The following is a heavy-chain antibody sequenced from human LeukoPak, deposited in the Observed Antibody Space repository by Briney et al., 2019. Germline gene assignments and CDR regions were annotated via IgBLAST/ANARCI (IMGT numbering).Heavy chain of an antibody. D-gene: IGHD3-3*01. CDR3: AKDSAIFGVVYGGTFDY. CDR1: RFTFSSYC. CDR2: ISYDRSNQ. Sequence: SCAASRFTFSSYCMLWVGQAAGQGVEWVKGISYDRSNQYFASSVKGRFTISRNNSMNTLYMQMNILRAEDTAVDYCAKDSAIFGVVYGGTFDYWGQGTLVTVSS. V-gene: IGHV3-30*18. J-gene: IGHJ4*02.